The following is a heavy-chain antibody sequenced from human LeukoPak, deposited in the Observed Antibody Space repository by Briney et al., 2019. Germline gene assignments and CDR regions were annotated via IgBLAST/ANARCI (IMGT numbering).Heavy chain of an antibody. Sequence: GASVKVSCKASGGTFSSYAISWVRQAPGQGLEWMGGIIPIFGTANYAQKFQGRVTITADESTSTAYMELSSLRSEDTAVYYCASDPRFATTMTNPPDAFDIWGQGTMVTVSS. CDR2: IIPIFGTA. CDR3: ASDPRFATTMTNPPDAFDI. D-gene: IGHD4-17*01. J-gene: IGHJ3*02. CDR1: GGTFSSYA. V-gene: IGHV1-69*13.